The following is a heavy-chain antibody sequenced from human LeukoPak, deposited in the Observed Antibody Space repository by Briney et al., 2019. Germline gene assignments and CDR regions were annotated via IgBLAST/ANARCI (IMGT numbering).Heavy chain of an antibody. J-gene: IGHJ6*03. Sequence: GGSLRLSCAASGFTFSSYSMNWVRQAPGKGLEWVSYISSSSTIYYADSVKGRFTISRDNAKNSLYLQMNSLRAEDTAVYYCARESYYDSSGRYYYYYMDVWGKGTTVTVSS. CDR3: ARESYYDSSGRYYYYYMDV. D-gene: IGHD3-22*01. CDR1: GFTFSSYS. CDR2: ISSSSTI. V-gene: IGHV3-48*04.